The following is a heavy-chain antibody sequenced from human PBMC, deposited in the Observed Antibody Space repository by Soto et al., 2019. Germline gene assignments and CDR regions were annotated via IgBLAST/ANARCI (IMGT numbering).Heavy chain of an antibody. J-gene: IGHJ4*02. CDR3: AGPGYSSQDY. CDR1: GFTFSSFA. V-gene: IGHV3-23*01. D-gene: IGHD5-18*01. Sequence: SLRLSCAASGFTFSSFALSWVRQAPGKGLEWVSAISGSGDGTDYADSVKGRFTISRDNSKNTLYLQMNSLRAEDTAVYYCAGPGYSSQDYWGQGAPVTVSS. CDR2: ISGSGDGT.